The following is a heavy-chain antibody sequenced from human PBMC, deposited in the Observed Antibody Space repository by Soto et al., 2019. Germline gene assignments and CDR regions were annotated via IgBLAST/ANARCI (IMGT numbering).Heavy chain of an antibody. Sequence: QVQLQESGPGLVKPSQTLSLTCTVSGGSISSGDYYWSWIRQPPGKGLEWIGYIYYSGSTYYNPSLKSIVTISVDTSKNQFYLKLSSVTAADTAVYYCARVLVGVAATAMGNWFDPWGQGNLVTVSS. CDR1: GGSISSGDYY. D-gene: IGHD2-15*01. CDR2: IYYSGST. V-gene: IGHV4-30-4*01. CDR3: ARVLVGVAATAMGNWFDP. J-gene: IGHJ5*02.